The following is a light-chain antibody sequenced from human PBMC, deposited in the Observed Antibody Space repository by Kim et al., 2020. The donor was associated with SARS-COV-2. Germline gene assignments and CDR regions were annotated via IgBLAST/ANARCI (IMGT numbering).Light chain of an antibody. CDR1: SSYVGGYNY. J-gene: IGLJ2*01. V-gene: IGLV2-8*01. CDR3: SSYAGSKV. CDR2: EVS. Sequence: SPGQSVTISCTGTSSYVGGYNYVSWYQPHPGKAPKLMIYEVSKRPSGVPDRFSGSKSGNTASLTVSGLQAEDEADYYCSSYAGSKVFGGGTQLTVL.